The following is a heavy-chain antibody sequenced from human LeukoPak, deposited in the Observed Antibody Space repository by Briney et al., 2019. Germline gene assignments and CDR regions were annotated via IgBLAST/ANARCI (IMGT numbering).Heavy chain of an antibody. CDR2: LNWNGAST. Sequence: GGSLRLSCAASGFTFDDYGLSWVRHVPGKGLEWVSGLNWNGASTGYADSVKGRFTISRDNAKNSLYLQMNSLRAEDTAVYYCARPYYYSSGSLPYWGQGTLVTVSS. CDR3: ARPYYYSSGSLPY. D-gene: IGHD3-10*01. V-gene: IGHV3-20*04. J-gene: IGHJ4*02. CDR1: GFTFDDYG.